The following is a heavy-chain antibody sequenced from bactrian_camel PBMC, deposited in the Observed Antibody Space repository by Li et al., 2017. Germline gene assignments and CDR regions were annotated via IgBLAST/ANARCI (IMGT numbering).Heavy chain of an antibody. Sequence: VQLVESGGDLVRPGGSLRLSCVASGFTFDDHAMGWIRQAPGKGLEWVSTISWGGDNTNYADSVKGRFTISRDNAKNTVYLQINSLESEDTGLYYCATEMVTITTMLGYIYWGQGTQVTVS. J-gene: IGHJ4*01. D-gene: IGHD4*01. CDR3: ATEMVTITTMLGYIY. V-gene: IGHV3-1*01. CDR1: GFTFDDHA. CDR2: ISWGGDNT.